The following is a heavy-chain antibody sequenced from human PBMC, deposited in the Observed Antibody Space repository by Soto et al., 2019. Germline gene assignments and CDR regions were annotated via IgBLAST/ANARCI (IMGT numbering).Heavy chain of an antibody. D-gene: IGHD1-20*01. CDR2: VYHTGNT. V-gene: IGHV4-59*01. CDR3: AREQYNWKL. Sequence: ETLSLTCTVSGVSITPYYWTWIRHPPGKGLEWIGYVYHTGNTYYNPSLKSRVTISLDTSKNQVSLRLKSVTAADTAVYYCAREQYNWKLWGQGTLVTVSS. J-gene: IGHJ4*02. CDR1: GVSITPYY.